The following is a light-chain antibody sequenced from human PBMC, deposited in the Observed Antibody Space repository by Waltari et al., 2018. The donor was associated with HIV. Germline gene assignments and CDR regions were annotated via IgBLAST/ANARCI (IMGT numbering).Light chain of an antibody. CDR2: SSN. Sequence: QTVVTQAPSLSVAPGGTLTLTCSSATGPVSSGHYANWFQQKPGQPPRPLFYSSNKRHSFPPERFSASLVGDRAALTLSSVWPEDQADYFCMLFFRSSYLFGGGTKVTVL. J-gene: IGLJ2*01. V-gene: IGLV7-43*01. CDR3: MLFFRSSYL. CDR1: TGPVSSGHY.